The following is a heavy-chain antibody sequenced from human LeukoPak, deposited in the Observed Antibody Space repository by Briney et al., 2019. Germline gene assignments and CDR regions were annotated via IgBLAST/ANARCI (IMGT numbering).Heavy chain of an antibody. V-gene: IGHV4-59*01. CDR3: PPSPIQLWFPFDY. CDR1: GGSISSYY. Sequence: SETLSLTCTVSGGSISSYYWSWIRQPPWKGLDWIGYIYYSGSTNYNPSLKSGVTISVDTSKNQSSLKLSSVTDADTAVYYCPPSPIQLWFPFDYWGQGTLVTVSS. D-gene: IGHD5-18*01. J-gene: IGHJ4*02. CDR2: IYYSGST.